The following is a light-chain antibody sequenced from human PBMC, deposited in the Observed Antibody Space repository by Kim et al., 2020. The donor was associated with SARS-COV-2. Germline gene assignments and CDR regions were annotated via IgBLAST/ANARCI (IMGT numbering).Light chain of an antibody. V-gene: IGLV2-11*01. CDR2: DVT. CDR3: CSYAGSYTYV. CDR1: SGDVGGYNS. J-gene: IGLJ1*01. Sequence: GQSVTISCTGTSGDVGGYNSVSWFQQNPGKAPKLMIYDVTKRASGVSDRFSASKSGNTASLTISGLRTEDEADYYCCSYAGSYTYVFGSGTKVTVL.